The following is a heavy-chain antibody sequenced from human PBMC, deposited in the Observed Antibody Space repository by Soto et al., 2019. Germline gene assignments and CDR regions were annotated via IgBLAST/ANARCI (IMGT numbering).Heavy chain of an antibody. J-gene: IGHJ4*02. CDR3: ARGHCSGGSCYSFDY. CDR1: GGSFSGYY. V-gene: IGHV4-34*01. CDR2: INHSGST. Sequence: SETLSLTCAVYGGSFSGYYWSWIRHPPGKGLEWIGEINHSGSTNYNPSLKSRVTISVDTSKNQFSLKLSSVTAADTAVYYCARGHCSGGSCYSFDYWGQGTLVTVSS. D-gene: IGHD2-15*01.